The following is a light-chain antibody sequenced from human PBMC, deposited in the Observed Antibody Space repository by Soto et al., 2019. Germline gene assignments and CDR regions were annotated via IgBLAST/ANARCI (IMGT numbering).Light chain of an antibody. CDR3: SSYSTSFFYV. CDR2: GVT. J-gene: IGLJ1*01. V-gene: IGLV2-14*01. Sequence: QSALTQPASVSGSPGQSITISCTGTSSDIGFYNYVSWYQQYAGQAPKLLIYGVTNRPSGISYRFSGSKSGSTASLTIYGLRDEDEADYYCSSYSTSFFYVVGTGTKVTVL. CDR1: SSDIGFYNY.